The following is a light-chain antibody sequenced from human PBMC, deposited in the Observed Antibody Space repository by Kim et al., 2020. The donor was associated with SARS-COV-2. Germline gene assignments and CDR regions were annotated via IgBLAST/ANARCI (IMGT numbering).Light chain of an antibody. CDR3: AAWDDSLNGWV. CDR1: SSNIESSA. J-gene: IGLJ3*02. Sequence: RVTISCSGSSSNIESSAVNWYRQVPGKAPKLLIYYDDLLPSGVSDRFSGSKSGTSASLAISGLQSEDEADYYCAAWDDSLNGWVFGGGTQLTVL. V-gene: IGLV1-36*01. CDR2: YDD.